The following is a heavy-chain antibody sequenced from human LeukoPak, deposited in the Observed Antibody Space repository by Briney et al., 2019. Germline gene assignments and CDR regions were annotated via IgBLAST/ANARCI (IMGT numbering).Heavy chain of an antibody. CDR2: ISWNSGRI. J-gene: IGHJ4*02. CDR1: GFTFDDYA. CDR3: AKGYYDFWSGYSAFDY. D-gene: IGHD3-3*01. Sequence: GRSLRLSCAASGFTFDDYAMHWVRQAPGKGLEWVSGISWNSGRIGYADSVKGRFTISRDNAKNSLYLQMNSLRAEDMALYYCAKGYYDFWSGYSAFDYWGQGTLVTVSS. V-gene: IGHV3-9*03.